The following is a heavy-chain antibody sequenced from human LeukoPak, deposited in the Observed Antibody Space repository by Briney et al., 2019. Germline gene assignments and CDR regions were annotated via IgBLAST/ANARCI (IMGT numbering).Heavy chain of an antibody. CDR2: ISWSSGSI. CDR1: GFTFDDYA. Sequence: PGRSLRLSCAASGFTFDDYAMHWVRQAPGKGLEWVSGISWSSGSIGYADSVKGRFTISRDNAKNSLYLQMNSLRAEDTAVYYCARGNINFDYWGQGTLVTVSS. J-gene: IGHJ4*02. V-gene: IGHV3-9*01. CDR3: ARGNINFDY.